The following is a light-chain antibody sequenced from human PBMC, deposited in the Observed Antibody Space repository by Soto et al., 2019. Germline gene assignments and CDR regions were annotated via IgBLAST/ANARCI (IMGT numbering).Light chain of an antibody. CDR1: SCDVAVYNY. Sequence: QSVLTQPASVSGSPGQSITISCTGTSCDVAVYNYVSWYQQHPGKAPKLPIYDVSNRPSGVSDRFSGSRSGDTASLTISGVQAADEADYYCSSYATASPLFGGGTKVTVL. CDR3: SSYATASPL. V-gene: IGLV2-14*03. CDR2: DVS. J-gene: IGLJ2*01.